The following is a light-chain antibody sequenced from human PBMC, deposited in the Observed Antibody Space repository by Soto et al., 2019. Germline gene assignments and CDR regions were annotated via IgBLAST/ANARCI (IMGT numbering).Light chain of an antibody. CDR1: SSDIGEYNY. J-gene: IGLJ2*01. V-gene: IGLV2-14*01. Sequence: QSALTQPASVSGSPGQSITISCTGTSSDIGEYNYVSWYQQHPGKAPKLMIYEVSNRPSGVSNRFSGSKSGNTASLTISGLQAEDEGDYYCCSYAGSRTGVFGGGTKLTVL. CDR2: EVS. CDR3: CSYAGSRTGV.